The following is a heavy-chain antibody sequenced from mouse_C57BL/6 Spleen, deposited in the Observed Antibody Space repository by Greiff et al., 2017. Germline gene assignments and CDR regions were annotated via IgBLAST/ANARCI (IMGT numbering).Heavy chain of an antibody. CDR1: GYTFTDYN. CDR3: AREGALLRAHFDY. CDR2: INPNNGGT. Sequence: VQLQQSGPELVKPGASVKMSCKASGYTFTDYNMHWVKQSHGKSLEWIGYINPNNGGTSYNQKFKGKATLTVNKSSSTAYMELRSLTSEDSAVYYCAREGALLRAHFDYWGQGTTLTVSS. J-gene: IGHJ2*01. V-gene: IGHV1-22*01. D-gene: IGHD1-2*01.